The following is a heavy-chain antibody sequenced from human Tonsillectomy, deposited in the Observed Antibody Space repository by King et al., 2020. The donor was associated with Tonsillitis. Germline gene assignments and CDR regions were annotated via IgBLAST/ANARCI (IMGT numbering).Heavy chain of an antibody. D-gene: IGHD5-24*01. CDR1: GFTFSDHD. V-gene: IGHV3-72*01. CDR2: SRSKNKGYTT. Sequence: EVQLVESGGGLVQPGGSLRLSCTASGFTFSDHDMDWVRQAPGKGLEWVGRSRSKNKGYTTEYAASVKGRFTISRDASMNSLYLQLNSLKTEDTAVYYCAIFRRTWRYWGQGTLVTVSS. CDR3: AIFRRTWRY. J-gene: IGHJ4*02.